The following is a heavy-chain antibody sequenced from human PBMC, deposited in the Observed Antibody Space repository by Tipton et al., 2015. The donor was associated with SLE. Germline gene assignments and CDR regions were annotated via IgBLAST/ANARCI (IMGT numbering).Heavy chain of an antibody. J-gene: IGHJ3*02. CDR3: ARYITMIVVGEAFDI. CDR1: GGSMSSYY. Sequence: LRLSCTVSGGSMSSYYWGWIRQPPGKGLEWIGSIYYSGSTYYNPSLKSRVTISVDTSKNQFSLKLSSVTAADTAVYYCARYITMIVVGEAFDIWGQGTMVTVSS. D-gene: IGHD3-22*01. V-gene: IGHV4-39*07. CDR2: IYYSGST.